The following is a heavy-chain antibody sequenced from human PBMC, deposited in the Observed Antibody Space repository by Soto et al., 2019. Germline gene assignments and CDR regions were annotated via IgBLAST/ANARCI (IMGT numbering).Heavy chain of an antibody. V-gene: IGHV1-45*02. CDR2: ITPFNGDV. Sequence: SVKVSCKALGNTFTYRYLHWVRQAPGQALEGMGWITPFNGDVHYAQKFQERVTITRDRSINTAYMRMSSLRSEDTAMYYCASGGAGSGPFTWELPDHWGQGTLVTVSS. CDR3: ASGGAGSGPFTWELPDH. J-gene: IGHJ4*02. CDR1: GNTFTYRY. D-gene: IGHD1-26*01.